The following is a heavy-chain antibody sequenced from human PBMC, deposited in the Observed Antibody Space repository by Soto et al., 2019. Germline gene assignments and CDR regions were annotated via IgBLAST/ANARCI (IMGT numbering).Heavy chain of an antibody. Sequence: PVGSLRLSCAASGFTFSSHSMNWVRQAPGKGLEWVSYISLNLQTIYYADSVKGRFTISRDNAKNSLYLQMNTLRAEDTAVYYCTRDLTGYAMDVWGQGTTVTVSS. J-gene: IGHJ6*02. CDR3: TRDLTGYAMDV. D-gene: IGHD2-2*01. CDR1: GFTFSSHS. CDR2: ISLNLQTI. V-gene: IGHV3-48*03.